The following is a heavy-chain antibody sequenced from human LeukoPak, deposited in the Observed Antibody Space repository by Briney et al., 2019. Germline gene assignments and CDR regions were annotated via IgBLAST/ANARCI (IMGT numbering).Heavy chain of an antibody. D-gene: IGHD6-13*01. CDR3: ARGKQQLYT. J-gene: IGHJ4*02. Sequence: PGGSLRLSCAASGFTLSNSWMHWVRQTPGKGLVWVSRISNDGSSLIYADSVKGRFTISRDNAKNSLYLQMNSLRAEDTAVYYCARGKQQLYTWGQGTLVTVSS. CDR1: GFTLSNSW. V-gene: IGHV3-74*01. CDR2: ISNDGSSL.